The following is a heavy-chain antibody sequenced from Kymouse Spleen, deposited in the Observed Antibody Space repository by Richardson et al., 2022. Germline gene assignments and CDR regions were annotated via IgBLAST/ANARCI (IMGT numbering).Heavy chain of an antibody. CDR3: AKPLT*GLL*L. CDR1: GFTFSSYG. J-gene: IGHJ4*02. V-gene: IGHV3-30*18. CDR2: ISYDGSNK. D-gene: IGHD7-27*02. Sequence: QVQLVESGGGVVQPGRSLRLSCAASGFTFSSYGMHWVRQAPGKGLEWVAVISYDGSNKYYADSVKGRFTISRDNSKNTLYLQMNSLRAEDTAVYYCAKPLT*GLL*LLGPGNPGHRLL.